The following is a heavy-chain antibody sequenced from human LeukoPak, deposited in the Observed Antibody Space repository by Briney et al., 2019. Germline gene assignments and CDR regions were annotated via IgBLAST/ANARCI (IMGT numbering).Heavy chain of an antibody. CDR3: ATSNSIAAADTFDY. D-gene: IGHD6-13*01. Sequence: GASVKVSCKVSGYTLTELSMRWVRQAPGKGLEWMGGFDPEDGETIYAQKFQGRVTMTEDTSTDTAYMELSSLRSEDTAVYYCATSNSIAAADTFDYWGQGTLVTVSS. J-gene: IGHJ4*02. CDR2: FDPEDGET. CDR1: GYTLTELS. V-gene: IGHV1-24*01.